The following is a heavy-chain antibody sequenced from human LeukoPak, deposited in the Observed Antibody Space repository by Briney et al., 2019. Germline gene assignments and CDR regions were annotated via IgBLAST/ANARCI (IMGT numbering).Heavy chain of an antibody. CDR2: ISRGSIT. V-gene: IGHV3-23*01. CDR1: GFTFCTHA. D-gene: IGHD4-17*01. Sequence: GGSLRLSCVASGFTFCTHAMSWVPQVPGKGLEGVSGISRGSITYYSDSVKGRFTIYRDNSRATLFLQMNSLRAEDTAVYYCGKGGIYGASGDYWGQGTPVSVSS. J-gene: IGHJ4*02. CDR3: GKGGIYGASGDY.